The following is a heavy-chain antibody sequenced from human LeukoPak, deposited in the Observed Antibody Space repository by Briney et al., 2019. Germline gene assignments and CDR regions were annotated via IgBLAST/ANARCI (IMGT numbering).Heavy chain of an antibody. CDR3: ARDDLPEYYYDSSGPNDAFDI. Sequence: PGGSLRLSCAASGFTFSSYSMNWVRQAPGKGLEWVSSISSSSSYIYDADSVKGRFTISRDNAKNSLYLQMNSLRAEDTAVYYCARDDLPEYYYDSSGPNDAFDIWGQGTMVTVSS. J-gene: IGHJ3*02. D-gene: IGHD3-22*01. CDR2: ISSSSSYI. V-gene: IGHV3-21*01. CDR1: GFTFSSYS.